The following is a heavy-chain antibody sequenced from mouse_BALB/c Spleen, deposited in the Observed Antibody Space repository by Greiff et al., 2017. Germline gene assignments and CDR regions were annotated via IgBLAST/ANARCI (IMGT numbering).Heavy chain of an antibody. V-gene: IGHV8-12*01. J-gene: IGHJ4*01. Sequence: QVQLKESGPGILQPSQTLSLTCSFSGFSLSTSGMGVSWIRQPSGKGLEWLAHIYWDDDKRYNPSLKSRLTISKDTSSNQVFLKITSVDTADTATYYCARREGPRAMDYWGQGTSVTVSS. CDR3: ARREGPRAMDY. CDR1: GFSLSTSGMG. CDR2: IYWDDDK.